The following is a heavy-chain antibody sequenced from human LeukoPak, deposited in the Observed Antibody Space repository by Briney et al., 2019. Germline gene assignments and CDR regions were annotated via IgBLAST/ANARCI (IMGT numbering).Heavy chain of an antibody. CDR1: GFAFSNAW. Sequence: AGGSLRLSCAASGFAFSNAWMSWVRQAPGKGLEWVGRIRSKTDGGTTDYAAPVKGRFTISRDDSKNTLYLQMNSLKTEDTAVYSCTTDPEYNWNYVFDYWGQGTLVSVSS. D-gene: IGHD1-7*01. CDR3: TTDPEYNWNYVFDY. J-gene: IGHJ4*02. V-gene: IGHV3-15*01. CDR2: IRSKTDGGTT.